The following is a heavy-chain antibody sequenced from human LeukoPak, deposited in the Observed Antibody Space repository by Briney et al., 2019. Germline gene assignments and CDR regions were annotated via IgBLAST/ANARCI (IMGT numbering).Heavy chain of an antibody. CDR2: INSDGSAT. CDR1: GFTFSSYW. J-gene: IGHJ6*02. CDR3: TRDHGLDV. V-gene: IGHV3-74*01. Sequence: GGSLRLSCGASGFTFSSYWMSWVRHAPGKGLMWVSQINSDGSATSCADPVKGRCTISRDNAKNMLYLEMNSLRVEDTAVYFCTRDHGLDVWGQGTTVTVSS.